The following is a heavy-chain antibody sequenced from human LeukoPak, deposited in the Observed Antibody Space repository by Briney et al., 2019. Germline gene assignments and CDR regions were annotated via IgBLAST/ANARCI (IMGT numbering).Heavy chain of an antibody. CDR1: GGSISSSSYY. CDR3: ASAFEEVLLWHYFDY. D-gene: IGHD3-10*01. J-gene: IGHJ4*02. CDR2: IYYSGST. Sequence: SETLSLTCTVSGGSISSSSYYWGWIRQPPGKGLGWIGSIYYSGSTYYNPSLKSRVTISVDTSKNQFSLKLSSVTAADTAVYYCASAFEEVLLWHYFDYWGQGTLVTVSS. V-gene: IGHV4-39*07.